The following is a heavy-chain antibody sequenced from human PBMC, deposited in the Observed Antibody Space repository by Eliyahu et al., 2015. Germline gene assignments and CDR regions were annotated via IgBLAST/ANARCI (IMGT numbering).Heavy chain of an antibody. V-gene: IGHV4-38-2*02. Sequence: QVQLQESGPGLVKPSETLSLTCTVSGYSISXGYYXGWIRQPPGKGLEWIGSIYHSGSTYYNPSLKSRVTISVDTSKNQFSLKLSSVTAADTAVYYCARDTYYDFWSGPPAYYYYYGMDVWGQGTTVTVSS. CDR1: GYSISXGYY. D-gene: IGHD3-3*01. J-gene: IGHJ6*02. CDR2: IYHSGST. CDR3: ARDTYYDFWSGPPAYYYYYGMDV.